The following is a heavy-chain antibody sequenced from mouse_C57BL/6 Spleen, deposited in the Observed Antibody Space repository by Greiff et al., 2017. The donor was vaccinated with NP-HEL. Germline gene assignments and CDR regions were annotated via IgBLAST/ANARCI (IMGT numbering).Heavy chain of an antibody. CDR3: ARSTTVVAKGYAMDY. Sequence: QVQLQQPGAELVMPGASVKLSCKASGYTFTSYWMHWVKQRPGQGLEWIGEIDPSDSYTNYNQKFKGKSTLTVDKSSSTAYMQLSSLTSEDSAVYYCARSTTVVAKGYAMDYWGQGTSVTVSS. J-gene: IGHJ4*01. CDR1: GYTFTSYW. CDR2: IDPSDSYT. V-gene: IGHV1-69*01. D-gene: IGHD1-1*01.